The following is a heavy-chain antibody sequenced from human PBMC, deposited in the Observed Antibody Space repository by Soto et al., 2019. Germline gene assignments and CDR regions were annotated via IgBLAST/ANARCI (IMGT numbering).Heavy chain of an antibody. CDR1: SGTISSANW. D-gene: IGHD1-1*01. CDR3: GREGTGTTRGSFDY. J-gene: IGHJ4*02. Sequence: QVQLQESGPGLVKPSGTLSLTCTVSSGTISSANWWSWVRQPPGKGLEWIGEIYPSGSTNYNPSLESRLPISIDASKKQFSLKLTSVTAADTAIYYCGREGTGTTRGSFDYWGQGTLVTVSS. V-gene: IGHV4-4*02. CDR2: IYPSGST.